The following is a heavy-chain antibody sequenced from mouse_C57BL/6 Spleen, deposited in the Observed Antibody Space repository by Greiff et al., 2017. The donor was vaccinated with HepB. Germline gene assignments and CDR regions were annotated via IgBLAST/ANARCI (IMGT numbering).Heavy chain of an antibody. CDR2: INPYNGDT. CDR3: ARDDYSFDY. D-gene: IGHD2-4*01. V-gene: IGHV1-20*01. J-gene: IGHJ2*01. CDR1: GYSFTGYF. Sequence: ESGPELVKPGDSVKISCKASGYSFTGYFMNWVMQSHGKSLEWIGRINPYNGDTFYNQKFKGKATLTVDKSSSTAHMELRSLTSEDSAVYYCARDDYSFDYWGQGTTLTVSS.